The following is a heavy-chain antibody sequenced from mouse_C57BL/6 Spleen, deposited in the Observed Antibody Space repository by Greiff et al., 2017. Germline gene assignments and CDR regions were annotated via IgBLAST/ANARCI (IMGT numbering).Heavy chain of an antibody. CDR2: IDPSDSYT. J-gene: IGHJ1*03. CDR1: GYTFTSYW. CDR3: APVRRWYFDV. Sequence: QVQLQQPGAELVKPGASVKLSCKASGYTFTSYWMQWVKQRPGQGLEWIGEIDPSDSYTNYNQKFKGKATLTVDTSSSTAYMQLSSLTSEDSAVXYCAPVRRWYFDVWGTGTTVTVSS. V-gene: IGHV1-50*01. D-gene: IGHD2-14*01.